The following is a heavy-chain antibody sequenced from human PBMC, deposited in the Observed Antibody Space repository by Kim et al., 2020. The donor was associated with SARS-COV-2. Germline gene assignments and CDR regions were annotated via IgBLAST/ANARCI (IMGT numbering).Heavy chain of an antibody. CDR1: GFTFSSYN. CDR3: ARDSAHITSWYAH. Sequence: GGSLRLSCAASGFTFSSYNMNWVRHVPGKGLEWVSSITSGFSTYYADSVRGRVIISRDNAKTSLYLQMDSLRAEDSAVYYCARDSAHITSWYAHWGRGTVVTVSS. CDR2: ITSGFST. V-gene: IGHV3-21*01. J-gene: IGHJ5*02. D-gene: IGHD2-2*01.